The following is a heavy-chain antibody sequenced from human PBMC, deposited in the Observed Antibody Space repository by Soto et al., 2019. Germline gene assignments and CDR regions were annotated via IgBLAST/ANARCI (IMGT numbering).Heavy chain of an antibody. V-gene: IGHV3-30-3*01. CDR1: GFTFSSSA. D-gene: IGHD5-12*01. Sequence: GGSLRLSCAASGFTFSSSAMHWVRQAPGKGLEWVAVISYDGSNKYYADSVKGRFTISRDNSKNTLFLQMNGLRPEDTAVYYCAKDSTIVTTITLLFEDWGQGTLVTVSS. CDR2: ISYDGSNK. J-gene: IGHJ4*02. CDR3: AKDSTIVTTITLLFED.